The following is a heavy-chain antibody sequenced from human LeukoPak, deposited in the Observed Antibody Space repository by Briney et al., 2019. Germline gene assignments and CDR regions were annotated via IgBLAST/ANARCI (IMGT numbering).Heavy chain of an antibody. CDR2: KNPNSGNT. V-gene: IGHV1-8*03. Sequence: ASVKVSCKASGYTFTSYDINWVRQATGQGLEWMGWKNPNSGNTGYAQKFQGRVTITRNTSISTAYMELSSLRSEDTAVYYCARGRSNAGRPLDYWGQGTLVTVSS. CDR1: GYTFTSYD. CDR3: ARGRSNAGRPLDY. J-gene: IGHJ4*02.